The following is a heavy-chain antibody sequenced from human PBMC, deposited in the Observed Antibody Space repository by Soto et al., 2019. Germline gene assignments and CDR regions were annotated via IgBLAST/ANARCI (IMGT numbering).Heavy chain of an antibody. CDR2: IRSKAYGGTT. CDR3: TRDLGMVRGVMTWFDP. Sequence: GGSLRLSCTASGFTFGDYAMSWFRQAPGKGLEWVGFIRSKAYGGTTEYAASVKGRFTISRDDSKSIAYLQMNSLKTEDTAVYYCTRDLGMVRGVMTWFDPWGQGTLVTVSS. V-gene: IGHV3-49*03. CDR1: GFTFGDYA. J-gene: IGHJ5*02. D-gene: IGHD3-10*01.